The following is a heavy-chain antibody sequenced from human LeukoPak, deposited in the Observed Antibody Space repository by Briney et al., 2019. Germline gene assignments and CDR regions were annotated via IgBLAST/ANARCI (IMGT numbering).Heavy chain of an antibody. CDR3: ARMGRSSGPFQH. CDR1: GGSISSYY. CDR2: TFYSGST. V-gene: IGHV4-59*01. D-gene: IGHD6-25*01. J-gene: IGHJ1*01. Sequence: PSETPSLTCTVPGGSISSYYWSWIRPPPGEGLEWIGYTFYSGSTNYNPSLNIRVTISVDSSKNQFSLKLSSVTAADTAVYYCARMGRSSGPFQHWGQGTLVTVSS.